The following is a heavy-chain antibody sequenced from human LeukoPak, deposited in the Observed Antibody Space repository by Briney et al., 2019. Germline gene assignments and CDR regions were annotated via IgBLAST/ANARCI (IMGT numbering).Heavy chain of an antibody. V-gene: IGHV3-23*01. CDR2: ISPGGGPT. Sequence: RGSVRLSCAGSGFPFSSHDMNWVRQAPGKGLEWISGISPGGGPTYYADSVKGRFTISRDDSKNTLYLQMKNLRAEDTAEYYCAKDGAWLRFDDWGQGILVTVSS. J-gene: IGHJ4*02. CDR3: AKDGAWLRFDD. CDR1: GFPFSSHD. D-gene: IGHD5-12*01.